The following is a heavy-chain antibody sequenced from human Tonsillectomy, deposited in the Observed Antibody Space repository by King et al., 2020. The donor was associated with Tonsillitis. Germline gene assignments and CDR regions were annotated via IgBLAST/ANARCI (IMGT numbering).Heavy chain of an antibody. CDR3: AKEDLGFPQYYFDY. CDR1: GSTFSSYA. Sequence: VQLVESGGDLVQPGGSLRLSCAASGSTFSSYAMNWVRQAPGKGLEWVSAVSGSGGGTYYADSVKGRFTISRDNSKNTLYLQMNSLRAEDTAVYYCAKEDLGFPQYYFDYWGQGTLVTVSS. CDR2: VSGSGGGT. J-gene: IGHJ4*02. V-gene: IGHV3-23*04.